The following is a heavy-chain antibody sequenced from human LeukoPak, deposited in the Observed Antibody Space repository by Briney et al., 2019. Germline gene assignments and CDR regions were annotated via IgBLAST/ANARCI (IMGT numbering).Heavy chain of an antibody. Sequence: GGSLRLSCAASGFTFSSYAMNWVRQAPGKGLEWVSVISGSGGSTYYADSVKGRFTISRDNSKNTLYLQMNSLRAEDTAVYYCSTSPSFGSSWYQFNYWGQGALVIVSS. V-gene: IGHV3-23*01. CDR1: GFTFSSYA. CDR3: STSPSFGSSWYQFNY. CDR2: ISGSGGST. J-gene: IGHJ4*02. D-gene: IGHD6-13*01.